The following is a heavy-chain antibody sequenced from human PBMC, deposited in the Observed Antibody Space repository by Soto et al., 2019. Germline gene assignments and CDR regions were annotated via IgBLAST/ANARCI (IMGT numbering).Heavy chain of an antibody. CDR2: ISSSGSTI. CDR3: AGGGKLGIDY. Sequence: GGSLRLSCAASGFTFSSYEMNWVRQAPGKGLEWVSYISSSGSTIYYADSVKGRFTISRDNAKNSLYLQMNSLRAEDTAVYYCAGGGKLGIDYWGQGTLVTVSS. J-gene: IGHJ4*02. D-gene: IGHD7-27*01. CDR1: GFTFSSYE. V-gene: IGHV3-48*03.